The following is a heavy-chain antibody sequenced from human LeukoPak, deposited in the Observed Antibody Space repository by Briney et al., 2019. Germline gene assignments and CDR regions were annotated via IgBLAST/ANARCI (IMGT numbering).Heavy chain of an antibody. CDR1: GVSTNTYYY. J-gene: IGHJ1*01. Sequence: PSETLSLTCTVSGVSTNTYYYWSWIRQPPGKGLEWIGYVDYSGRTKYSLSLKSRVTISVDTSKYQFSLEVSSVTAADTAVYYCARLRGYDSVGDWGQGTLVTVSS. V-gene: IGHV4-59*08. CDR2: VDYSGRT. CDR3: ARLRGYDSVGD. D-gene: IGHD3-22*01.